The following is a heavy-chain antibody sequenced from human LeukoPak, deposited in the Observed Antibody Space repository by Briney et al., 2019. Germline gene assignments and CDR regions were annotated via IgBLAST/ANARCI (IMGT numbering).Heavy chain of an antibody. D-gene: IGHD3-3*01. CDR3: ARHTIYDFWSGYLNWFDP. CDR2: IYYSGST. Sequence: SGTLSLTCTVSGGSISSSSYYWGWIRQPPGKGLEWIGSIYYSGSTYYNPSLKSRVTISVDTSKNQFSLKLSSVTAADTAVYYCARHTIYDFWSGYLNWFDPWGQGTLVTVSS. V-gene: IGHV4-39*01. J-gene: IGHJ5*02. CDR1: GGSISSSSYY.